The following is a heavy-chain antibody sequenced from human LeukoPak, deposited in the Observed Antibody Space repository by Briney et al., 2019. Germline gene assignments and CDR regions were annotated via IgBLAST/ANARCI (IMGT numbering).Heavy chain of an antibody. CDR3: AKSNGYGLIDI. V-gene: IGHV4-34*12. D-gene: IGHD3-10*01. J-gene: IGHJ3*02. CDR1: GGSFSGYY. Sequence: SETLSLTCAVYGGSFSGYYWGWIRQPPGKGLEWIGNIFYSGSTYYGPSLKSRLTISLDTSRNQFSLKLNSVTAADTAVYYCAKSNGYGLIDIWGQGTMVTVSS. CDR2: IFYSGST.